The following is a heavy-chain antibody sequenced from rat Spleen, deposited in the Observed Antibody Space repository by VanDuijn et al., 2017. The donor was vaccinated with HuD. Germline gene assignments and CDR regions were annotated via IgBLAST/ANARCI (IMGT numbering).Heavy chain of an antibody. CDR1: GFTFSSFA. J-gene: IGHJ2*01. V-gene: IGHV5-25*01. CDR3: AKVRLRVYIY. CDR2: ITSGGSNT. Sequence: EVQLVESGGGLVQPGRSLKLSCAASGFTFSSFAMAWVRQAPKKGLEWVATITSGGSNTYYPDSVKGRFTISRDNAKSTLYLKMDSLRSEDTATYYCAKVRLRVYIYWGQGVRVTVSS. D-gene: IGHD1-9*01.